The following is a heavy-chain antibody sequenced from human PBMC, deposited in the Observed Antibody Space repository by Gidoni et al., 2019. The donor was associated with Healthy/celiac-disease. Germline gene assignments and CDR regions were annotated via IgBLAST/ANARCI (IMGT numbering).Heavy chain of an antibody. J-gene: IGHJ6*02. Sequence: EVQLVESGGGLVQPGRSLRLSCAASSFTFDDYAMPWVRQAPGKGLEWVSGISWNSGSIGYADSVKGRFTISRDNAKNSLYLQMNSLIAEDTALYYCAKGVSGSSPFGYYYGMDVWGQGTTGTVSS. V-gene: IGHV3-9*01. CDR3: AKGVSGSSPFGYYYGMDV. CDR1: SFTFDDYA. CDR2: ISWNSGSI. D-gene: IGHD6-6*01.